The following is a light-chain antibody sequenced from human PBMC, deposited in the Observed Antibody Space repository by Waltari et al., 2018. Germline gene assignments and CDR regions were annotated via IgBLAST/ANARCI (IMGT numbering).Light chain of an antibody. CDR2: DVS. CDR1: SSDVGGYTY. CDR3: SSYTSSSTPLYV. Sequence: QSALTQPASVPGSPGQSITISCTGTSSDVGGYTYVSWYQQHPGKAPKLMIYDVSKRPSGVSNRFSGSKSGNTASLTISGLQAEDEADYYCSSYTSSSTPLYVFGTGTKVTVL. V-gene: IGLV2-14*01. J-gene: IGLJ1*01.